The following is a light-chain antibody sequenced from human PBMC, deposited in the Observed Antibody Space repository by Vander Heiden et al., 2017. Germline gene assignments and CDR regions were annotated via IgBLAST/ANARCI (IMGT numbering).Light chain of an antibody. V-gene: IGLV3-21*02. CDR2: DDS. CDR3: QVWDSSSDPALYG. J-gene: IGLJ1*01. CDR1: NIGSKS. Sequence: SYVLTQPPSVSVAPGQTARITCGGNNIGSKSVHWYQQKPGQAPVLVVYDDSDRPSGSPERVSGSNSGNTATLNISRVEAGDEADYYCQVWDSSSDPALYGCGTGTKVTVL.